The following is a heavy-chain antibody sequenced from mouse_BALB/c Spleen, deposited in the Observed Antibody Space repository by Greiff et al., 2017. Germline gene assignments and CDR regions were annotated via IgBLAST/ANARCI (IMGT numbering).Heavy chain of an antibody. CDR3: AMITYAMDY. D-gene: IGHD2-4*01. CDR2: IYPGNVNT. V-gene: IGHV1S56*01. Sequence: QVQLQQSGPELVKPGASVRISCKASGYTFTSYYIHWVKQRPGQGLEWIGWIYPGNVNTKYNEKFKGKATLTADKSSSTAYMQLSSLTSEDSAVYFCAMITYAMDYWGQGTSVTVSS. CDR1: GYTFTSYY. J-gene: IGHJ4*01.